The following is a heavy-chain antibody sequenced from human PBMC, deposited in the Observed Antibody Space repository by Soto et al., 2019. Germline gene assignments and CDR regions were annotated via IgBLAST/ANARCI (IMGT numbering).Heavy chain of an antibody. J-gene: IGHJ5*02. CDR1: GGRIDSLT. CDR2: IIPVVSMA. V-gene: IGHV1-69*02. D-gene: IGHD6-13*01. CDR3: VGQMLEQLDA. Sequence: QVQLVQSGAEVRETGSSVRVSCKASGGRIDSLTISWVRHAPGQGLEWMGRIIPVVSMASAAEKFQDRMKIDADKSTNTIYMEVTNLRSEDTAMYYCVGQMLEQLDAWGQGTPIIVSS.